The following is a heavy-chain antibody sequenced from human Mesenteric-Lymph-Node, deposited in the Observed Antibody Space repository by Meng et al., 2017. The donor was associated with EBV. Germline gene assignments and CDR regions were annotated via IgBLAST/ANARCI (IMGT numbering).Heavy chain of an antibody. Sequence: VVMASVTLSLPWRVSCGHIGSSSSYWGWIRQTPGKGLEWIGNIYYTGSTYYNPSLKSRSTLSVDTSKNQFSLKLSSVTAAETAVYYCAREYEEPYYYGSGKAFDYWGQGTLVTVSS. V-gene: IGHV4-39*07. J-gene: IGHJ4*02. CDR1: CGHIGSSSSY. D-gene: IGHD3-10*01. CDR2: IYYTGST. CDR3: AREYEEPYYYGSGKAFDY.